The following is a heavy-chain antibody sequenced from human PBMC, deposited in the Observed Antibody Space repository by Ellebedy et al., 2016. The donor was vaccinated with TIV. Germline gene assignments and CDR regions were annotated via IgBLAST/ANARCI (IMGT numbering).Heavy chain of an antibody. CDR2: ISYDGNNK. D-gene: IGHD3-22*01. CDR3: ARDGDYEDNYGLDV. J-gene: IGHJ6*02. CDR1: GFPFYNYA. V-gene: IGHV3-30-3*01. Sequence: GGSLRLXXAASGFPFYNYAMHWVRQAPGKGLDWVAVISYDGNNKYYADSVKGRFTVSRDNSKNTLYLQMNSLRAEDTAVYYCARDGDYEDNYGLDVWGQGTTVTVSS.